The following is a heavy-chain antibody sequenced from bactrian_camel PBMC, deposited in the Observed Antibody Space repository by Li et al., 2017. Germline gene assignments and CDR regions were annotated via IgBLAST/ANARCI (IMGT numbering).Heavy chain of an antibody. Sequence: VQLVESGGGSVQAGGSLRLSCAFSGYINSDNCMGWFRQAPGKEREAVAAIYTIDGESTGYADAVKGRFTISQENAKNTVYLQMNSLKPEDTAVYYCAADVIPSPYYAWRLGENGYWGLGTQVTVS. CDR2: IYTIDGEST. CDR3: AADVIPSPYYAWRLGENGY. V-gene: IGHV3S53*01. D-gene: IGHD2*01. J-gene: IGHJ6*01. CDR1: GYINSDNC.